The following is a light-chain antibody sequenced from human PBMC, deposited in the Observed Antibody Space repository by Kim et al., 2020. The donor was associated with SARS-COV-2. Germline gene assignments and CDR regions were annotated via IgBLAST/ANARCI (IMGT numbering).Light chain of an antibody. V-gene: IGLV1-51*01. CDR1: SSNIRTNS. J-gene: IGLJ1*01. CDR3: ESWDTSLNVHV. CDR2: DNH. Sequence: VATSSSRMSSNIRTNSVCWYQQLPDTAPPLLIYDNHRRPSGIPDRFSGSKSGTSATLDITGLQTGDEADYYCESWDTSLNVHVFGTGTKVTVL.